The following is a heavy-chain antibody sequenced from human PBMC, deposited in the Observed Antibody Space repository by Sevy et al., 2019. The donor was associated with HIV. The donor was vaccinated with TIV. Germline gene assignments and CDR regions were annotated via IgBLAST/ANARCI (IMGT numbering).Heavy chain of an antibody. CDR1: GGTFSSYG. J-gene: IGHJ4*02. D-gene: IGHD6-19*01. Sequence: ASVKVSCKASGGTFSSYGISWVRQAPGQGLEWMGGIIPILGTVNYAQKFQGRVTITADESTKTAYMELSSLRSEDADVDYCARGGGNGWYCFDYWGQETLVTVSS. V-gene: IGHV1-69*13. CDR2: IIPILGTV. CDR3: ARGGGNGWYCFDY.